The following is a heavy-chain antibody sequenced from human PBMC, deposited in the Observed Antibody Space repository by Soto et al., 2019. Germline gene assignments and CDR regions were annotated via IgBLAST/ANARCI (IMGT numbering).Heavy chain of an antibody. CDR2: INHSGST. V-gene: IGHV4-34*01. CDR3: ARGGGAAAGTRWWEYYYYGMDV. CDR1: GGSFSGYY. D-gene: IGHD6-13*01. Sequence: PSETLSLTCAVYGGSFSGYYWSWIRQPPGKGLEWIGEINHSGSTNYNPSLKSRVTISVDTSKNQFSLKLSSVTAADTAVYYCARGGGAAAGTRWWEYYYYGMDVGGKGTRVTVPS. J-gene: IGHJ6*04.